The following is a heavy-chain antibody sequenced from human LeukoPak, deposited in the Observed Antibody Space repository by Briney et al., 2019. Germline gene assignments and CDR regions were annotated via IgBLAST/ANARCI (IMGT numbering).Heavy chain of an antibody. V-gene: IGHV3-21*01. CDR2: ISSSSSYI. CDR1: GFNFNVAW. Sequence: PGGSLRLSCAASGFNFNVAWMNWVRQAPGKGLEWVSSISSSSSYIYYADSVKGRFTISRDNAKNSLYLQMNSLRAEDTAVYYCAREGYCSSTSCYSAYWGQGTLVTVSS. CDR3: AREGYCSSTSCYSAY. J-gene: IGHJ4*02. D-gene: IGHD2-2*01.